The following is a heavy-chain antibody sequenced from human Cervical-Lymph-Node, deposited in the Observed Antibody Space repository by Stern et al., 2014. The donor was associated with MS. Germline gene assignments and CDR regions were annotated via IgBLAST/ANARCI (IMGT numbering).Heavy chain of an antibody. CDR2: INPDSGDT. CDR1: GYIFSSDD. D-gene: IGHD1-26*01. CDR3: TKAWES. J-gene: IGHJ5*02. Sequence: EQLLQSGAEVKKPGASVKVSCKASGYIFSSDDINWVRQASGQGLEWIAWINPDSGDTGYAQKFQGRVTLPRDTSINTAYMEMTSLTSDDTAIYYCTKAWESWGQGTLITVSS. V-gene: IGHV1-8*02.